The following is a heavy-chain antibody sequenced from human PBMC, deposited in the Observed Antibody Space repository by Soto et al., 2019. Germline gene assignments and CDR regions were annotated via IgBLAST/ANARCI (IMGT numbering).Heavy chain of an antibody. V-gene: IGHV1-18*04. D-gene: IGHD2-21*02. CDR2: ISGNNGAT. J-gene: IGHJ5*01. CDR1: GYTSANYG. Sequence: ASVKVSCKASGYTSANYGISWVRQAPGQGLEWMGWISGNNGATNYAPKVQGRITMTLDTSTGVAYMALRSLRSDDTAIYYCVRDLKYFRVTGKWFDSWGQGTLVTVSS. CDR3: VRDLKYFRVTGKWFDS.